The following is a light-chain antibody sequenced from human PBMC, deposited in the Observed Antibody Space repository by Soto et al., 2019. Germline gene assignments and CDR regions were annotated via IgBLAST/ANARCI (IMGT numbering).Light chain of an antibody. J-gene: IGKJ3*01. Sequence: DIQLTQSPSFLSASVGDRVTITCRASQDISSYLAWYQQKPGKAPNLLIYAASTLQSGVPSRFSGSGSGTDFTLTINSLQPEDFATYYCQQLNNYPRTFGPGTKVDIK. CDR2: AAS. CDR1: QDISSY. CDR3: QQLNNYPRT. V-gene: IGKV1-9*01.